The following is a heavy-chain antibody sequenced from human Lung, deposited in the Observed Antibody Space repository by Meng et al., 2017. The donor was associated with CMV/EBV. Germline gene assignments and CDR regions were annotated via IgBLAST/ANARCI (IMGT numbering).Heavy chain of an antibody. CDR3: VTALDVALDY. V-gene: IGHV3-33*03. CDR2: IWFDGSKT. J-gene: IGHJ4*02. D-gene: IGHD5-12*01. CDR1: GFTFSNHG. Sequence: GGSLRLSCAASGFTFSNHGMHWVRQAPDKGLEWVAVIWFDGSKTYYTDSVKGRFTISRDNSKRMLYLQMTSLRPEDTATYYCVTALDVALDYWGRGPPVTVSS.